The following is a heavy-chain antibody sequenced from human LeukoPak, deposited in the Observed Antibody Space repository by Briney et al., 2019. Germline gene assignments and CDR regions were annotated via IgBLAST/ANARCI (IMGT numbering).Heavy chain of an antibody. CDR2: ISSSSSYI. D-gene: IGHD1-26*01. CDR1: GFTVSSNY. J-gene: IGHJ4*02. CDR3: ASVVGATTLDY. Sequence: PGGSLRLSCAASGFTVSSNYMSWVRQAPGKGLEWVSSISSSSSYIYYADSVKGRFTISRDNAKNSLYLQMNSLRAEDTAVYYCASVVGATTLDYWGQGTLVTVSS. V-gene: IGHV3-21*01.